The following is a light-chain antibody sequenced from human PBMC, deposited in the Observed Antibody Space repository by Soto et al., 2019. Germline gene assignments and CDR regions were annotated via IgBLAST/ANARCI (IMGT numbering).Light chain of an antibody. CDR2: DAS. J-gene: IGKJ3*01. V-gene: IGKV3-11*01. Sequence: EIVLTQSPATLSLSPGERATLSCRASQSVSSYLAWYQQEPGQAPRLLIYDASNRATGIPARFSGSGSGTDFTLTISSLEPEVFAVYYCQQRSNWPPSFGPGTKVDIK. CDR3: QQRSNWPPS. CDR1: QSVSSY.